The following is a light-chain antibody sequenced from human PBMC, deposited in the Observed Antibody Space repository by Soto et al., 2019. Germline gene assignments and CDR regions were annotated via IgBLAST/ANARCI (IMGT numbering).Light chain of an antibody. CDR3: QSYDSSLSGSRV. CDR2: GNS. V-gene: IGLV1-40*01. CDR1: SSNIVAGYD. J-gene: IGLJ1*01. Sequence: QSVLTQPPSVSGAPGQRVTISCTGSSSNIVAGYDVHWYQQLPGTAPKLLIYGNSNRPSGYPTRFSGSKSGTSASLAITGLQAEDEADYYCQSYDSSLSGSRVFGTGTKLTVL.